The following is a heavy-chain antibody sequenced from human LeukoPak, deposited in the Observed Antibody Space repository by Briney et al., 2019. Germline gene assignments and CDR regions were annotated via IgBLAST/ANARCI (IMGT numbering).Heavy chain of an antibody. J-gene: IGHJ2*01. V-gene: IGHV1-69*04. Sequence: SVKVSCKASGGTFSSYTISWVRQAPGQGLEWMGRIIPILGIANYAQKFQGRVTITADKSTSTAYMGLSSLRSEDTAVYYCARDLGYGDTQSGYWYFDLWGRGTLVTVSS. CDR1: GGTFSSYT. CDR2: IIPILGIA. D-gene: IGHD4-17*01. CDR3: ARDLGYGDTQSGYWYFDL.